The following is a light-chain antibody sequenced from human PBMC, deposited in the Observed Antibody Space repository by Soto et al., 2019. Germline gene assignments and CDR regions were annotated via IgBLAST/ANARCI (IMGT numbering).Light chain of an antibody. J-gene: IGKJ5*01. Sequence: EIVLTQSPGTLSLSPGERGTPSCRASPTVSSSYLAWYQQKPGQAPRLLIYDASSRASGVPARFSGSGSGTDFTLTISSLGPEDFALYYCQQRNSWPPITFGQGTRLEIK. CDR1: PTVSSSY. CDR3: QQRNSWPPIT. CDR2: DAS. V-gene: IGKV3D-20*02.